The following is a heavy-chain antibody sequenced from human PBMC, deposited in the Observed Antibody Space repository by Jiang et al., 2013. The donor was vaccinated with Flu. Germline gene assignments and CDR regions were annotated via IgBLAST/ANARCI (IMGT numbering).Heavy chain of an antibody. CDR3: AKDWYSSSWHSVRKSILDY. CDR1: GSTFDDYA. D-gene: IGHD6-13*01. CDR2: ISWNSGSI. V-gene: IGHV3-9*01. Sequence: PGRSLRLSCAASGSTFDDYAMHWVRQAPGKGLEWVSGISWNSGSIGYADSVKGRFTISRDNAKNSLYLQMNSLRAEDTALYYCAKDWYSSSWHSVRKSILDYWGQGTLVTVSS. J-gene: IGHJ4*02.